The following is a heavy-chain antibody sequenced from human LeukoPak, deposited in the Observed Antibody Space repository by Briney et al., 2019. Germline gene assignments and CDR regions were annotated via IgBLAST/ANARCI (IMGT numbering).Heavy chain of an antibody. Sequence: GGSLRLSCAASGFTFSSYAMHWVRQAPGKGLEWVSAISGSGGSTYYADSVKGRFTISRDNSKNTLYLQMNSLRAEDTAVYYCAKGHYYGSGTNWFDPWGQGTLVTVSS. J-gene: IGHJ5*02. D-gene: IGHD3-10*01. CDR2: ISGSGGST. CDR1: GFTFSSYA. V-gene: IGHV3-23*01. CDR3: AKGHYYGSGTNWFDP.